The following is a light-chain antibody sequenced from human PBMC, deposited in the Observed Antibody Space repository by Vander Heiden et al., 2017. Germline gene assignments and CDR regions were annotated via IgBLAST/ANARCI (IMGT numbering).Light chain of an antibody. V-gene: IGKV4-1*01. Sequence: DIVMTQSPDSLAVSLGERATINCKSGQSVLSSSNNKNYLAWNQQKPGQPPKLLIYWASTRESGVPDRFSGSGSGTDFTLTISSLQAEDVAVYYCQQYYSTPLTFGGGTKVEIK. CDR3: QQYYSTPLT. CDR2: WAS. CDR1: QSVLSSSNNKNY. J-gene: IGKJ4*01.